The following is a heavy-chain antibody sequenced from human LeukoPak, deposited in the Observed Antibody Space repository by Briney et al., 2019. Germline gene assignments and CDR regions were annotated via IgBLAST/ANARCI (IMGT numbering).Heavy chain of an antibody. V-gene: IGHV3-48*03. J-gene: IGHJ4*02. D-gene: IGHD1-26*01. CDR3: ARDRQWEPRFDY. Sequence: PGGSLRLSCAASGFTFSSYEMNWVRQAPGKGLEWVSHISSSSSTIYYADSVKGRFTISRDNAKNSLYLQMNSLRAEDTAVYYCARDRQWEPRFDYWGQGTLVTVSS. CDR1: GFTFSSYE. CDR2: ISSSSSTI.